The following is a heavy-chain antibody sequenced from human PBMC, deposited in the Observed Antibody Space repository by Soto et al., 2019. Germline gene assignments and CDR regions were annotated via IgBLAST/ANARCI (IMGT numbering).Heavy chain of an antibody. V-gene: IGHV4-34*01. CDR2: INHSGST. D-gene: IGHD3-22*01. J-gene: IGHJ4*02. CDR1: GESFSDYY. Sequence: SDTLSLTCAVYGESFSDYYWCWIRQPPGKGLEWIGEINHSGSTNYNPSLKSRVTISVDTSKNQFSLKLSSVTAADTAVYYCATPGRDYYDSSGFDYWGQGTLVTVSS. CDR3: ATPGRDYYDSSGFDY.